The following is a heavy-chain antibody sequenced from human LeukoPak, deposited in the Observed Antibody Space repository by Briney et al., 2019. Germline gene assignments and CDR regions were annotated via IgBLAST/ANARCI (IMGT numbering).Heavy chain of an antibody. Sequence: GGSLRLSCAASGFTFSSYGMHWVRQAPGKGLEWVAVISYDGSNKYYADSVKGRFTISRDNSKNTLYLQMNSLRAEDTAVYYCAKESKYGENDYWGQGTLVTVSS. CDR1: GFTFSSYG. J-gene: IGHJ4*02. D-gene: IGHD4-17*01. V-gene: IGHV3-30*18. CDR2: ISYDGSNK. CDR3: AKESKYGENDY.